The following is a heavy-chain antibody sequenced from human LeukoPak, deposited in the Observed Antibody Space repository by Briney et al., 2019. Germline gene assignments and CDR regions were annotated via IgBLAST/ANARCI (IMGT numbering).Heavy chain of an antibody. CDR3: ASAKSFDRTGYYFDY. V-gene: IGHV1-69*13. Sequence: ASVKVSRKASGGTFSSYAISWVRQAPGQGLEWMGGIIPIFGTANYAQKFQGRVTITADESTSTAYMELSSLRSEDTAVYYCASAKSFDRTGYYFDYWGQGTLVTVSS. D-gene: IGHD3/OR15-3a*01. J-gene: IGHJ4*02. CDR1: GGTFSSYA. CDR2: IIPIFGTA.